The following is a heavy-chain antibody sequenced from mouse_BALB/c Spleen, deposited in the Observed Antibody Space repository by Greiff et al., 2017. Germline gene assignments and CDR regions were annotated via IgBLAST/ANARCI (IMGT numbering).Heavy chain of an antibody. D-gene: IGHD1-2*01. Sequence: EVKLVESGGGLVKPGGSLKLSCAASGFTFSSYGMSWVRQTPDKRLELVATINSNGGSTYYPDSVKGRFTISRDNAKNTLYLQMSSLKSEDTAMYYCARDFTTATGDYAMDYWGQGTSVTVSS. J-gene: IGHJ4*01. CDR1: GFTFSSYG. CDR3: ARDFTTATGDYAMDY. V-gene: IGHV5-6-3*01. CDR2: INSNGGST.